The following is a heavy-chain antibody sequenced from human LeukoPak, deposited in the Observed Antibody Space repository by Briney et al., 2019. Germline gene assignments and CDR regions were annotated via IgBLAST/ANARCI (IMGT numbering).Heavy chain of an antibody. D-gene: IGHD2/OR15-2a*01. CDR3: ARVYRAFDY. J-gene: IGHJ4*02. CDR1: GFTFSSYE. V-gene: IGHV3-48*03. CDR2: ISTSGSTS. Sequence: GGSLRLSCAASGFTFSSYEMNWVRQAPGKGLEWVSYISTSGSTSYYADSLKGRFTISRDNAKNSLSLHMNSLRAEDTAIYYCARVYRAFDYWGQGTLVTVSS.